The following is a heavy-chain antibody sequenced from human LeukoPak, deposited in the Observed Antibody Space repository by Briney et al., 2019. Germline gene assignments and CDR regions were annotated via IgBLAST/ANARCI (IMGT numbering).Heavy chain of an antibody. CDR3: AREWSGFDF. D-gene: IGHD2-15*01. J-gene: IGHJ3*01. CDR1: GGSITSGSHY. CDR2: VYFSGAT. Sequence: PSETLSLTCTVSGGSITSGSHYWGWIRQSPEKGLEWIGSVYFSGATYYSPSFKSRVSISVDTSKNQFSLRLISVTAADTAVYYCAREWSGFDFWGQGIMVTVSS. V-gene: IGHV4-39*07.